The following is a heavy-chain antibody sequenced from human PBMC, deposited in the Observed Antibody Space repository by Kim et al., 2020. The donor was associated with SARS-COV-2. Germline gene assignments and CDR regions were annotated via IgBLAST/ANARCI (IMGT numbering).Heavy chain of an antibody. CDR3: ARVVTSYYDSSGYVDY. Sequence: SVKGRFTISRDNAKNTLYLQMNSLRAEDTAVYYCARVVTSYYDSSGYVDYWGQGTLVTVSS. D-gene: IGHD3-22*01. J-gene: IGHJ4*02. V-gene: IGHV3-74*01.